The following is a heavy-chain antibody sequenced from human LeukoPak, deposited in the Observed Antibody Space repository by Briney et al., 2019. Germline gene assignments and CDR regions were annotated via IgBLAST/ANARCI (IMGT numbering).Heavy chain of an antibody. Sequence: GGSLRLSCAASGFTFSSYAMHWVRQAPGKGLEWVAVISYDGSNKYYADSVKGRFTISRDNSKNTLYLQMNSLRAEDTAVYYCARDSAADRSWDLLFDYWGQGTLVTVSS. CDR2: ISYDGSNK. V-gene: IGHV3-30-3*01. CDR3: ARDSAADRSWDLLFDY. D-gene: IGHD1-26*01. J-gene: IGHJ4*02. CDR1: GFTFSSYA.